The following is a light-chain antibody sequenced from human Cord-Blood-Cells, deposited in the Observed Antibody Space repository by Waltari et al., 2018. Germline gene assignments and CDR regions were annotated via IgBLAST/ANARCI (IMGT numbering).Light chain of an antibody. CDR1: SSDVGSYNL. CDR3: CSYAGSSTYV. CDR2: EVS. J-gene: IGLJ1*01. Sequence: QSALTQPASVSGSPGKSITISCTGTSSDVGSYNLVSWYQQHPAKAPKLMIYEVSKRPSGFSNRFSGSKSGNTSSLTISGLQAEDESDYYCCSYAGSSTYVFGTGTKVTVL. V-gene: IGLV2-23*02.